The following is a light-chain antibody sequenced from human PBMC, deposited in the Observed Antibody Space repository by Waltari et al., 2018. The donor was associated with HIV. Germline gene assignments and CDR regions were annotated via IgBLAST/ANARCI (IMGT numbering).Light chain of an antibody. Sequence: DIQISQSPSSLSASLGGRVTIACQASQDIEKYLSWYQQKPGKGPKLLMYAASTLEIGVPSRFSGGGSGTDFTFTINNVQPDDFATYYCQQYKKLPLTFGGGTKVEIK. V-gene: IGKV1-33*01. CDR3: QQYKKLPLT. J-gene: IGKJ4*01. CDR1: QDIEKY. CDR2: AAS.